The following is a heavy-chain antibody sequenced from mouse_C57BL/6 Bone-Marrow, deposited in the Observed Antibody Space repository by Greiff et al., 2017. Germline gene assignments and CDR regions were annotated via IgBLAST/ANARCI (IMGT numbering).Heavy chain of an antibody. V-gene: IGHV5-4*01. Sequence: EVHLVESGGGLVKPGGSLKLSCAASGFTFSSYAMSWVRQTPEKRLEWVATISDGGSYTYYPDNVKGRFTISRDNAKNNLYLQMNQLKSEDTATYYCARDPVYYAMDYWGQGTSVTVSS. CDR2: ISDGGSYT. CDR1: GFTFSSYA. CDR3: ARDPVYYAMDY. J-gene: IGHJ4*01.